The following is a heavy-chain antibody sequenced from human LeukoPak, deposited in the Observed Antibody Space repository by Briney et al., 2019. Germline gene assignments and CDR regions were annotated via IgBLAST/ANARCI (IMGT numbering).Heavy chain of an antibody. J-gene: IGHJ4*02. V-gene: IGHV3-30*03. Sequence: QPGGSLRLSCEASGFTFSRSDMHWVRQAPGKGLEWVAIISSDGSVQYYADSVKGRFTVSRDNSRNTLYAQMNSLRAEDTAVYYCARRTDTGSGWFSMDYWGQGTLLTVST. D-gene: IGHD6-19*01. CDR1: GFTFSRSD. CDR3: ARRTDTGSGWFSMDY. CDR2: ISSDGSVQ.